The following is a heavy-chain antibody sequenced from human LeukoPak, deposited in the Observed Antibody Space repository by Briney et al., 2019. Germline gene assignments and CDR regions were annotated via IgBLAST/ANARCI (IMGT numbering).Heavy chain of an antibody. Sequence: ASVKVSCKASGGTFSSYAISWVRQAPGQGLECMGGIIPIFGTANYAQKFQGRVTITADESTSTAYMELSSLRSEDTAVYYCARHEWELTDFDYWGQGTLVTVSS. D-gene: IGHD1-26*01. CDR1: GGTFSSYA. CDR2: IIPIFGTA. V-gene: IGHV1-69*13. CDR3: ARHEWELTDFDY. J-gene: IGHJ4*02.